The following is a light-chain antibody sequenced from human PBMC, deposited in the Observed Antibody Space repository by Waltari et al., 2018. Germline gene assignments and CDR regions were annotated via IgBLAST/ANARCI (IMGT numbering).Light chain of an antibody. Sequence: EIVLTQSPATLSLSPGERDTLSCRASQSVSSYLSCYQQKPGQAPRLLVYDASNRATGIPAMFSGSGSETDFTLTISSLEPEDFTVYYCQHRSNWALTFGGGTKVEIK. J-gene: IGKJ4*01. V-gene: IGKV3-11*01. CDR3: QHRSNWALT. CDR2: DAS. CDR1: QSVSSY.